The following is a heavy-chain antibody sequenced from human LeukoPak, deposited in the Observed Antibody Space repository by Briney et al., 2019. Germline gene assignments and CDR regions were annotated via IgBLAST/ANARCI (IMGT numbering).Heavy chain of an antibody. Sequence: PGGSLRLSCAASGFTFSSYSMNWVRQAPGKGLEWVSYISSSSSTIYYADSVKGRFTISRDNAKNSLYPQMNSLRAEDTAVYYCARDHQDYSSSWKIYYYYYGMDVWGQGTTVTVSS. J-gene: IGHJ6*02. CDR2: ISSSSSTI. D-gene: IGHD6-13*01. CDR1: GFTFSSYS. CDR3: ARDHQDYSSSWKIYYYYYGMDV. V-gene: IGHV3-48*01.